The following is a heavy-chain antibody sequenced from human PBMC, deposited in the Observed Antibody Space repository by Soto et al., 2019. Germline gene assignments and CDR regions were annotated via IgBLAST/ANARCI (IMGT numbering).Heavy chain of an antibody. CDR3: ARDSSGYYRFDY. D-gene: IGHD3-22*01. CDR1: GFTFDDYS. J-gene: IGHJ4*02. V-gene: IGHV3-9*01. Sequence: EVQLVESGGGLVQPGRSLRLSCAASGFTFDDYSMHWVRQAPGKGLEWVSGISWNRGTRGYADSVKGRFTISRDNAKNSLYLQMNSLRAEDTALYYCARDSSGYYRFDYWGQGTLVTVSS. CDR2: ISWNRGTR.